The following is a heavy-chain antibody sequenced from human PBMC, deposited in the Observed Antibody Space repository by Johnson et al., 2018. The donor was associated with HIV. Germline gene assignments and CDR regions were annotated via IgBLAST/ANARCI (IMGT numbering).Heavy chain of an antibody. CDR3: AKDIEGSSWWTPHDPDDAFDI. D-gene: IGHD6-13*01. V-gene: IGHV3-7*01. CDR1: GFTFSSYW. CDR2: IKQDGSEK. Sequence: LLVESGGGVVQPGGSLRLSCAASGFTFSSYWMSWVRQAPGKGLEWVANIKQDGSEKYYVDSVKGRFTISRDNSKNTLYLQMDSLRPEDTAVYCCAKDIEGSSWWTPHDPDDAFDIWGQGTMVTVSS. J-gene: IGHJ3*02.